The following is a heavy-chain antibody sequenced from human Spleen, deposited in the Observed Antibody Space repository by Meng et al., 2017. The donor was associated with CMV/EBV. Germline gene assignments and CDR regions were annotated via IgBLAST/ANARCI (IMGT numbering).Heavy chain of an antibody. CDR3: ARLFKRLDIVVVPAAIEYYFDY. D-gene: IGHD2-2*03. CDR2: INPNSGGT. CDR1: CY. V-gene: IGHV1-2*02. J-gene: IGHJ4*02. Sequence: CYMHWVRQAPGQGLEWMGWINPNSGGTNYAQKFQGRVTMTRATSISTAYMELSRLRSDDTAVYYCARLFKRLDIVVVPAAIEYYFDYWGQGTLVTVSS.